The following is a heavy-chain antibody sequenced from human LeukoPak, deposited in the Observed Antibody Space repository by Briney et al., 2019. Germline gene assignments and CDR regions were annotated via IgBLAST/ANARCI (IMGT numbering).Heavy chain of an antibody. Sequence: GGSLRLSCAASGFTFSSYAMSGVRQAPGRGVEWVSGISGSGDNTYYADSVKGRFTISRDNSKNTLYVQVNSLVTEDTAAYYCAKGSYYDSSGSFYFDYWGQGTLVTVSS. J-gene: IGHJ4*02. D-gene: IGHD3-22*01. CDR1: GFTFSSYA. CDR2: ISGSGDNT. CDR3: AKGSYYDSSGSFYFDY. V-gene: IGHV3-23*01.